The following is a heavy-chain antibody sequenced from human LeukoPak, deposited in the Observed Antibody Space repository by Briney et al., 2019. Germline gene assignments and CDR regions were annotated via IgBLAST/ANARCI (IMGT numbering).Heavy chain of an antibody. J-gene: IGHJ6*02. CDR2: IRSKAYGGTT. CDR3: TRGDGYNGGGMDV. D-gene: IGHD5-24*01. CDR1: GFSFGDYG. Sequence: PGGSLRLSCTASGFSFGDYGMSWVRQAPGKGLEWVGFIRSKAYGGTTEYAASVKGRFTILRDDSKSIAYLQMNSLKTEDTAVYYCTRGDGYNGGGMDVWGQGTTVTVS. V-gene: IGHV3-49*04.